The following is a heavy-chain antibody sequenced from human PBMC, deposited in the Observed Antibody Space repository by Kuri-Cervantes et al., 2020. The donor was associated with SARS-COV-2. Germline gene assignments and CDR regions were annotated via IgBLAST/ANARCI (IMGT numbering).Heavy chain of an antibody. V-gene: IGHV1-69*10. CDR3: ARDLTVTTALGY. CDR1: VGTFSSYA. J-gene: IGHJ4*02. CDR2: IIPIFGIA. Sequence: SVTVSCKACVGTFSSYAISWVRQAPAQGLEWMGGIIPIFGIANYAQKFQGRVTITRDTSASTAYMELSSLRSEDTAVYYCARDLTVTTALGYWGQGTLVTVSS. D-gene: IGHD4-17*01.